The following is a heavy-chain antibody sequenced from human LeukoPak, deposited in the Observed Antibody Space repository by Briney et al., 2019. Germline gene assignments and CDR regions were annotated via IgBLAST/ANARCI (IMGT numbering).Heavy chain of an antibody. D-gene: IGHD5-12*01. Sequence: PGRSLRLSCAASGFTFSSYEMNWVRQAPGKGMELISYISSSGSTIYYADSVKGRFTISRDNAKNSLYLQMNSLRAEDTTLYYCARRSAYGFDYWGQGTLVTVSS. J-gene: IGHJ4*02. V-gene: IGHV3-48*03. CDR1: GFTFSSYE. CDR3: ARRSAYGFDY. CDR2: ISSSGSTI.